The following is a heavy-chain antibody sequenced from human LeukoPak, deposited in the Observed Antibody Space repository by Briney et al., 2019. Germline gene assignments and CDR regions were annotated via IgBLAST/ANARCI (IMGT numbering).Heavy chain of an antibody. CDR2: ISYDGSNK. CDR1: GFTFSSYA. V-gene: IGHV3-30-3*01. D-gene: IGHD2/OR15-2a*01. J-gene: IGHJ4*02. CDR3: AKDPPPLYIRYYFDY. Sequence: GGSLRLSCAASGFTFSSYAMHWVRQAPGKGLEWVAVISYDGSNKYYADSVKGRFTISRDNSKNTLYLQMNSLRAEDTAVYYCAKDPPPLYIRYYFDYWGQGTLVTVSS.